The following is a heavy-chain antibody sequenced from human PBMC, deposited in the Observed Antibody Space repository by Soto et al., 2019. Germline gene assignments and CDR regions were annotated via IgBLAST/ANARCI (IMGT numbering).Heavy chain of an antibody. D-gene: IGHD2-2*01. CDR3: ARTGDLYCSSTSGYEDYCYYGMAA. CDR2: INPNSGGT. Sequence: SVQVSCKASGYTFTSYYMHWVRQAPGQGLEWMGWINPNSGGTNYAQKFQGRVTMTRDTSISTAYMELSRLRSDDTAVYYGARTGDLYCSSTSGYEDYCYYGMAAWGKGRTV. V-gene: IGHV1-2*02. J-gene: IGHJ6*04. CDR1: GYTFTSYY.